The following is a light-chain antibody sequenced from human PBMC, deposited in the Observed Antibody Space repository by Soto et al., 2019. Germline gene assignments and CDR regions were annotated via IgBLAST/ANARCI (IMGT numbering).Light chain of an antibody. CDR1: QSVSSN. V-gene: IGKV3-15*01. Sequence: IVMTQSPATLSVSPGERATLSCRASQSVSSNLAWYQQKFGQAPRLLIYGASTRATGIPARFSGSGSGTEFTLTISSLQSEDFVVYYCQQYNNWPPWTFGQGTKVEIK. J-gene: IGKJ1*01. CDR3: QQYNNWPPWT. CDR2: GAS.